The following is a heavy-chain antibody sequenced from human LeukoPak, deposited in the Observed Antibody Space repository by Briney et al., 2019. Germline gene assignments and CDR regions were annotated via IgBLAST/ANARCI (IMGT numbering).Heavy chain of an antibody. CDR2: INSDGSST. CDR3: ARGWIGSRGEVIAVAESRVRVAGDYYYGMDV. D-gene: IGHD6-19*01. CDR1: GFTFSSYW. V-gene: IGHV3-74*01. Sequence: GGSLRLSCAASGFTFSSYWMHGVRQAPGKGVVWVSRINSDGSSTSYADSVKGRFTISRDNAKNTLYLQMNSLRAEDTAVYYCARGWIGSRGEVIAVAESRVRVAGDYYYGMDVWGQGTTVTVSS. J-gene: IGHJ6*02.